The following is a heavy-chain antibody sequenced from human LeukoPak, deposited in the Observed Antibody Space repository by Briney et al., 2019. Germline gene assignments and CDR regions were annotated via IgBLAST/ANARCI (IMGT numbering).Heavy chain of an antibody. J-gene: IGHJ3*02. CDR2: INHSGST. V-gene: IGHV4-34*01. CDR3: ARDGGYYGSGNAFDI. Sequence: SETLSLTCAVYGGSFSGYCWSWIRQPPGKGLEWIGEINHSGSTYYNPSLKSRVTISVDTSKNQFSLKLSSVTAADTAVYYCARDGGYYGSGNAFDIWGQGTMVTVSS. D-gene: IGHD3-10*01. CDR1: GGSFSGYC.